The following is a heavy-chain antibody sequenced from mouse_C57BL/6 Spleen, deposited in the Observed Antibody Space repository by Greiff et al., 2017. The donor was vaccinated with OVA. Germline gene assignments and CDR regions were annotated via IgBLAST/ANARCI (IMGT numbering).Heavy chain of an antibody. Sequence: QVQLKQSGPELVKPGASVKISCKASGYAFSSSWMNWVKQRPGKGLEWIGRIYPGDGDTNYNGKFKGKATLTADKSSSTAYMQLSSLTSEDSAVYFCARKVTGYFDVWGTGTTVTVSS. D-gene: IGHD2-2*01. CDR3: ARKVTGYFDV. V-gene: IGHV1-82*01. J-gene: IGHJ1*03. CDR1: GYAFSSSW. CDR2: IYPGDGDT.